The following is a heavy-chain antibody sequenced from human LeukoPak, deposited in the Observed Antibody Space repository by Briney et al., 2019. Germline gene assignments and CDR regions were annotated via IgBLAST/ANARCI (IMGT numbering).Heavy chain of an antibody. CDR3: ARGGALLWFYYYMDV. D-gene: IGHD3-10*01. CDR1: GGSISSHY. V-gene: IGHV4-59*11. Sequence: SETLSLTCTASGGSISSHYWSWIRQPPGKGLEWIGYIYYSGSTNYNPSLKSRVTISVDTSKNQFSLKLSSVTAADTAVYYCARGGALLWFYYYMDVWGKGTTVTVSS. CDR2: IYYSGST. J-gene: IGHJ6*03.